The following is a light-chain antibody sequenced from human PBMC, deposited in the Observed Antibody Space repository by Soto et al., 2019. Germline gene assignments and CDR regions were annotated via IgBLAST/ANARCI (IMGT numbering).Light chain of an antibody. J-gene: IGLJ1*01. CDR1: ISNIGSNP. CDR2: RNN. CDR3: AALDDRRSADV. V-gene: IGLV1-47*01. Sequence: QSVLTQPPSASGTPWQRVTISCSGGISNIGSNPVYWHQHLPGTAPKLLVYRNNQRPSWVPDRFSDSKSGTSAFLAISGLRSEDEADYYCAALDDRRSADVFATATK.